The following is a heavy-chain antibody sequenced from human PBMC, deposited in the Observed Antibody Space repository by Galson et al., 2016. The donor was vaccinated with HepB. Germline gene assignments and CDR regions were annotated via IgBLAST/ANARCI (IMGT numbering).Heavy chain of an antibody. J-gene: IGHJ4*02. CDR1: GFTFNSYA. CDR3: ASGYDFWSGYYMPPPFDY. Sequence: SLRLSCAASGFTFNSYAMHWVRQAPGKGLEWVAAISYDGNNKYYADSVKGRFTISRDSSKNTLYLQMNSLRAEDTSVYYCASGYDFWSGYYMPPPFDYWGQGTLVTVSS. V-gene: IGHV3-30-3*01. CDR2: ISYDGNNK. D-gene: IGHD3-3*01.